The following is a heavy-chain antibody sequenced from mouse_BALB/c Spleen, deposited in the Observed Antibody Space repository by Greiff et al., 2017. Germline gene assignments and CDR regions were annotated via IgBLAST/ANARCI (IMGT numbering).Heavy chain of an antibody. D-gene: IGHD2-14*01. J-gene: IGHJ4*01. CDR2: INPSTGYT. CDR3: ARSGNYRYDMDY. V-gene: IGHV1-7*01. CDR1: GYTFTSYW. Sequence: VQLQQSGAELAKPGASVKMSCKASGYTFTSYWMHWVKQRPGQGLEWIGYINPSTGYTEYNQKFKDKATLTADKSSSTAYMQLSSLTSEDSAVYYCARSGNYRYDMDYWGQGTSGTVSS.